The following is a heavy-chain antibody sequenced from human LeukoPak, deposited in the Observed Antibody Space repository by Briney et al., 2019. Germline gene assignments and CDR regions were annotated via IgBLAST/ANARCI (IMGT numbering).Heavy chain of an antibody. Sequence: GGSLRLSCAASGFTFSSYAMSWVRQAPGKGLEWVSAISGSGGSTYYADSVKGRFTISRDNSKNTLYLQMNSLRAEDTAVYYCASPISQFYYGSGSYLGGAFDIWGQGTMVTVSS. CDR3: ASPISQFYYGSGSYLGGAFDI. CDR2: ISGSGGST. V-gene: IGHV3-23*01. CDR1: GFTFSSYA. D-gene: IGHD3-10*01. J-gene: IGHJ3*02.